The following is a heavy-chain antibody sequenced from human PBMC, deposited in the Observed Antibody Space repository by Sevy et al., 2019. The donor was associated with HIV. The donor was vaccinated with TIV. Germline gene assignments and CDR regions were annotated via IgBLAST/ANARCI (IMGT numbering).Heavy chain of an antibody. V-gene: IGHV1-8*02. Sequence: GASVKVSCKASGYTFSGYDINWVRQATGQGLEWMGWMNPDSGRRGYAPKFQGRVTMTTNTSIDTAYMELRRLRSEDSAVYYCARADLDSSTFFYYYGMDVWGQGTTVTVSS. D-gene: IGHD6-13*01. CDR2: MNPDSGRR. CDR1: GYTFSGYD. CDR3: ARADLDSSTFFYYYGMDV. J-gene: IGHJ6*02.